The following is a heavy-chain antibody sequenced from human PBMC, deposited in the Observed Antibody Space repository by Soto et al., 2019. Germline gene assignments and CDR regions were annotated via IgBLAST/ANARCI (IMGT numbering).Heavy chain of an antibody. J-gene: IGHJ4*02. CDR3: ARDPPGSGPDFDY. Sequence: DVQLLDSGGGLVQPGGSLRLSCATSGFTINSNAMAWVRQAPGKGLEWVSHITANGDTIRYADSVRGRFTISRDNSKNTLYLQMNSLGADDTAIYYCARDPPGSGPDFDYWGQGTLVTVSS. V-gene: IGHV3-23*01. CDR1: GFTINSNA. CDR2: ITANGDTI.